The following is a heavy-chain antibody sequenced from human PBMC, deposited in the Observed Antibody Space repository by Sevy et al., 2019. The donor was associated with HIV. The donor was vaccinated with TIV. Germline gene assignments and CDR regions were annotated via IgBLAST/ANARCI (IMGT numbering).Heavy chain of an antibody. V-gene: IGHV3-48*03. D-gene: IGHD3-22*01. CDR3: AKGPDYYASSGTPLDY. CDR2: ITRSGSSI. Sequence: GGSLRLSCAASGFTFSSHEMSWVRQAPGKGLEWISYITRSGSSIYYADSVKGRFTISRDNSRNTLYLQMSSLRAADTAVYYCAKGPDYYASSGTPLDYWGQGTLVTVSS. J-gene: IGHJ4*02. CDR1: GFTFSSHE.